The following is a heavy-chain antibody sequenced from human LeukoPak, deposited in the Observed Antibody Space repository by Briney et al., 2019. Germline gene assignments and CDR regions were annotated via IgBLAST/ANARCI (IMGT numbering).Heavy chain of an antibody. Sequence: TSETLSLTCTVSGGSISSHYWSWIRQPPGKGLEWIGYIYYSGSTNYNPSLKSRVTISVDTSKNQFSLKLSSVTAADTAVYYCARKSTVTTDYYYYYYMDVWGKGTTVTVSS. V-gene: IGHV4-59*11. D-gene: IGHD4-11*01. CDR2: IYYSGST. CDR3: ARKSTVTTDYYYYYYMDV. J-gene: IGHJ6*03. CDR1: GGSISSHY.